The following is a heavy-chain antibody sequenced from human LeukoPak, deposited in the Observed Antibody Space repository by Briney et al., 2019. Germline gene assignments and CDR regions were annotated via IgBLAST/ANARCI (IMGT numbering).Heavy chain of an antibody. CDR2: IYTSGST. CDR3: ARGVKFDYYYYMDV. D-gene: IGHD3-22*01. Sequence: SETLSLTCTVSGGSISSGSYYWSWIRQPAGKGLEWIGRIYTSGSTNYNPSLKSRVTISVDMSKKQFSLKLGSVTAADTAVYYCARGVKFDYYYYMDVWGKGTTVTVSS. CDR1: GGSISSGSYY. V-gene: IGHV4-61*02. J-gene: IGHJ6*03.